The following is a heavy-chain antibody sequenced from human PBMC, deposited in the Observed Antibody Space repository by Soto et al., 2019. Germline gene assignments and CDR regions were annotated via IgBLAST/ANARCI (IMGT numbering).Heavy chain of an antibody. CDR3: ARGKLSDYVWGSYRYHFDY. CDR2: INHSGST. V-gene: IGHV4-34*01. Sequence: VQLKQWGAGLLKPSETLSLTCAVYGGSFSVYYWSWIRQPPGKGLEWIGEINHSGSTNYNPSLNSRVTISVDTSKNPFSLKLSSVTAADTAVYYCARGKLSDYVWGSYRYHFDYWGKGTVVTVSS. CDR1: GGSFSVYY. J-gene: IGHJ4*02. D-gene: IGHD3-16*02.